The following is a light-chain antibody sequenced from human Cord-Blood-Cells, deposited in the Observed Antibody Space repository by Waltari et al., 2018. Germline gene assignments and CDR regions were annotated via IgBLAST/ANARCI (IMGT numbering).Light chain of an antibody. V-gene: IGLV2-11*01. CDR3: CSYAGSYTVV. J-gene: IGLJ3*02. CDR1: SRDVGGFNY. CDR2: DVS. Sequence: QSPLTQPRSVSGSPGQSVTISCTGTSRDVGGFNYVSWYQQHPGNAPKLMIYDVSKRPSGVPDRFSGSKSGNTASLTISGLQAEDEADYYCCSYAGSYTVVFGGGTKLTVL.